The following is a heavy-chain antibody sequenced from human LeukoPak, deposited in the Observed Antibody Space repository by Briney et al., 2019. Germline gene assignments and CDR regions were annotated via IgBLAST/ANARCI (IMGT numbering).Heavy chain of an antibody. J-gene: IGHJ4*02. V-gene: IGHV3-23*01. CDR2: ISGSSNII. CDR1: GFTFSSYA. D-gene: IGHD1-1*01. CDR3: AKGRQLLDY. Sequence: GGSLRLSCAASGFTFSSYALSWARQAPGKGLEWLSSISGSSNIIDYADSVKGRFTISRDNSKNTLYLQMDSLRAEDTAVYYCAKGRQLLDYWGQGTLVTVSS.